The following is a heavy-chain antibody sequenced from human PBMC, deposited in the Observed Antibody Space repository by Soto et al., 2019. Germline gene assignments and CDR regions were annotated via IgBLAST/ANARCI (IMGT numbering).Heavy chain of an antibody. CDR1: GYTLTELS. CDR3: ATKRDYYDSSGYPNWFDP. V-gene: IGHV1-24*01. D-gene: IGHD3-22*01. Sequence: VSVKVSCKVSGYTLTELSMRWVRQAPGKGLEWMGGFDPEDGETIYAQKFKGRVTMTEDTSTDTAYMELSSLSSEDTGVYYCATKRDYYDSSGYPNWFDPWGQGTLVTVSS. J-gene: IGHJ5*02. CDR2: FDPEDGET.